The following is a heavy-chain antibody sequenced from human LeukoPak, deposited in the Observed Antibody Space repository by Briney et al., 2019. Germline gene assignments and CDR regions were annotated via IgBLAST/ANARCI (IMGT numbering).Heavy chain of an antibody. CDR1: GFTFSSYG. CDR2: IRYDGSNK. V-gene: IGHV3-30*02. D-gene: IGHD4-11*01. J-gene: IGHJ6*03. CDR3: AKEVTVTPYYYYYMDV. Sequence: GGSLRLSCAASGFTFSSYGMHWFRHAPGKGLEWVAFIRYDGSNKYYADSVKGRFTISRDNSKNTLYLQMNSLRAEDTAVYYCAKEVTVTPYYYYYMDVWGKGTTVTVSS.